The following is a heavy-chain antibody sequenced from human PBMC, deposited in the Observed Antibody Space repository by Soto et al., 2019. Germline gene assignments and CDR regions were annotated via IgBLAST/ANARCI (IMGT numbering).Heavy chain of an antibody. CDR3: AKATGSSFDN. CDR2: INAGNGNT. Sequence: ASVKVSCKASGYTFTSYAMHWVRQAPGQRLEWMGWINAGNGNTNCAQKLQDRLILTTDTSTSTAYMELRSLRSDDTAMYYCAKATGSSFDNWGQGTLVTVSS. V-gene: IGHV1-3*01. D-gene: IGHD6-6*01. J-gene: IGHJ4*02. CDR1: GYTFTSYA.